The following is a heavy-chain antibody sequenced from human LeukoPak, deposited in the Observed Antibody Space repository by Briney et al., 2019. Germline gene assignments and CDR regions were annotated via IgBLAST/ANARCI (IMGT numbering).Heavy chain of an antibody. CDR2: IYSDGTT. J-gene: IGHJ6*03. D-gene: IGHD1-14*01. Sequence: GGSLRLSCVASGFTLRVNYMTWIRQTPGRGLEWVSVIYSDGTTKYADSAKGRFTISRDNSKSMVYLQMDRLRAEDTAVYYCARDRLTLTRYETGGYQSYYYMDAWGKGTTVTVSS. CDR1: GFTLRVNY. CDR3: ARDRLTLTRYETGGYQSYYYMDA. V-gene: IGHV3-53*01.